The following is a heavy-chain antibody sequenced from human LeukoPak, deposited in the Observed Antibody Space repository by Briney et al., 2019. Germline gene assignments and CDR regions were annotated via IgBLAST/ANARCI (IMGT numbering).Heavy chain of an antibody. V-gene: IGHV3-23*01. Sequence: GGSLRLSCAASGFTFSGYAMSWVRQAPGKGLEWVSGISGSGGSPSYADSVKGRFTISRDNSTNTLYLQMNSLRAEDTAMYYCAKRRGEVPTASLDYWGQGTLVTVSS. CDR2: ISGSGGSP. D-gene: IGHD2-2*01. CDR1: GFTFSGYA. J-gene: IGHJ4*02. CDR3: AKRRGEVPTASLDY.